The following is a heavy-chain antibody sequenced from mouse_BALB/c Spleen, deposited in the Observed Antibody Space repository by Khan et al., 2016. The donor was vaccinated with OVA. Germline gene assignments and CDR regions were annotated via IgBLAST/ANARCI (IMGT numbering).Heavy chain of an antibody. CDR3: AGGGAAFYRNDGGAMDY. D-gene: IGHD2-14*01. J-gene: IGHJ4*01. Sequence: QIQLVQSGPELKKPGETVRISCKASGYTFTTAGMQWVQKMPGKGLKWIGWINTHSGVPKYAEDFKGRFAFPLETSASIGYLQITNLKNEDTATYVCAGGGAAFYRNDGGAMDYWGQGTSVTVSA. CDR2: INTHSGVP. CDR1: GYTFTTAG. V-gene: IGHV9-4*02.